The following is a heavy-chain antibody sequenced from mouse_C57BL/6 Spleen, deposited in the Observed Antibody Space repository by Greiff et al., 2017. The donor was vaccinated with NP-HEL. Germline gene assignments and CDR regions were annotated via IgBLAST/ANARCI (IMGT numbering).Heavy chain of an antibody. Sequence: QVQLKQPGAELVKPGASVKLSCKASGYTFTSYWMHWVKQRPGQGLEWIGMIHPNSGSTNYNEKFKSKATLTVDKSSSTAYMQLSSLTSEDSAVYYCAPLTTVVAPFAYWGQGTLVTVSA. J-gene: IGHJ3*01. CDR2: IHPNSGST. V-gene: IGHV1-64*01. CDR3: APLTTVVAPFAY. D-gene: IGHD1-1*01. CDR1: GYTFTSYW.